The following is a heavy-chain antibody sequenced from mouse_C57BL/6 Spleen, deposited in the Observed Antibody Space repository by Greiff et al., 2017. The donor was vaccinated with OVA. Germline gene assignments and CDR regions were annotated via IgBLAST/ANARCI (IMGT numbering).Heavy chain of an antibody. Sequence: EVQVVESGGGLVKPGGSLKLSCAASGFTFSDYGMHWVRQAPEKGLEWVAYISSGSSTIYYADTVKGRFTISRDNAKNTLFLQMTRLRSEDTAMYYCARSYYYARDDWGQGTSVTVSS. J-gene: IGHJ4*01. CDR3: ARSYYYARDD. CDR2: ISSGSSTI. CDR1: GFTFSDYG. V-gene: IGHV5-17*01.